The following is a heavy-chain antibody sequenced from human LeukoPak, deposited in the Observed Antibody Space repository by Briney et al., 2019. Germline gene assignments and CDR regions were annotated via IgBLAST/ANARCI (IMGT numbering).Heavy chain of an antibody. CDR2: ISGSSRYI. D-gene: IGHD3-3*01. V-gene: IGHV3-21*06. J-gene: IGHJ4*02. CDR1: KFTFSSYT. CDR3: ARVNSALVVSLEGSWAGSLGFDH. Sequence: GGSLRLSCAASKFTFSSYTLTWVRQSPGKGLDWVSSISGSSRYIHYSDSVKGRFTISRDNAKNSLYLQMDSLTADDTAVYYCARVNSALVVSLEGSWAGSLGFDHWGQGTLVTVSS.